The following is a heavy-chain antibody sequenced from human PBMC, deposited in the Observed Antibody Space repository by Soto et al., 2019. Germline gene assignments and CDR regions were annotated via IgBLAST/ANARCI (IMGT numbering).Heavy chain of an antibody. CDR2: TYYRSKWYH. CDR1: GDSVSSNNAA. CDR3: ARTNGYLDY. D-gene: IGHD4-17*01. V-gene: IGHV6-1*01. Sequence: QVQLQQSGPGLVKPSQTLSLTCAISGDSVSSNNAAWNWIRQSPSRGLEWLGRTYYRSKWYHEYAASVKGRITINPHTSKNQFSLQLNSVTPEDAAVYYCARTNGYLDYWGQGTLVTVSS. J-gene: IGHJ4*02.